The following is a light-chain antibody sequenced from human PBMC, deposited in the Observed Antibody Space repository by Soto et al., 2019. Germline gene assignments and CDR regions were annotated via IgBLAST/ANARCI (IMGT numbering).Light chain of an antibody. V-gene: IGKV3-20*01. J-gene: IGKJ1*01. CDR3: QQYGSLVT. CDR2: GTS. Sequence: EIVLTQSPGTLSLSPGARATLSCRASQSVSSSYLAWYQHKPGRAPRLLIDGTSSRATGIPDRFSASGSGTDFTLPISRLEPEDLAVYDCQQYGSLVTFGQGTKVDIK. CDR1: QSVSSSY.